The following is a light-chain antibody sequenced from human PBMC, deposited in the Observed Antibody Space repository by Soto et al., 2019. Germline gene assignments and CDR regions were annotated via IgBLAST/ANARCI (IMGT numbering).Light chain of an antibody. CDR2: AAS. CDR3: QQYINWLRT. Sequence: EIVMTQSPATLSVAPGERATLSCRASQSVSSNLAWYQLRPAQAPRLLIYAASTRATGIPARFSGSGSGTDFTLTISSLQSEDSAVYYCQQYINWLRTFGQGTKVDIK. J-gene: IGKJ1*01. V-gene: IGKV3-15*01. CDR1: QSVSSN.